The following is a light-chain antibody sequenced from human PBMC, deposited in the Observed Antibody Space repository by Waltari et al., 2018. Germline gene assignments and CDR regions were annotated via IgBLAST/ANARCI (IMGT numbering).Light chain of an antibody. J-gene: IGKJ2*01. CDR3: QQYNNWPPT. V-gene: IGKV3-15*01. CDR2: GTS. Sequence: EIVMTQSPATLSVSPGERATLSCRASQSVTSILAWYQQKPGQAHRLLIYGTSTRATGIPDRFSGSGSGAEFTLTIRSLQSEDFAVYYCQQYNNWPPTFGQGTKLEIK. CDR1: QSVTSI.